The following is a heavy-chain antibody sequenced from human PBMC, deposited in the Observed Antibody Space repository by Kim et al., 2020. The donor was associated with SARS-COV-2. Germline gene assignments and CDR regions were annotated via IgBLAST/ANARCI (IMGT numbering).Heavy chain of an antibody. Sequence: GGSLRLSCAASGFTFSSYSMNWVRQAPGKGLEWVSSISSSSSYIYYADSVKGRFTISRDNAKNSLYLQMNSLRAEDTAVYYCAREGGGDVAATYYYYGMDVWGQGTTVTVSS. V-gene: IGHV3-21*01. J-gene: IGHJ6*02. CDR3: AREGGGDVAATYYYYGMDV. D-gene: IGHD2-15*01. CDR2: ISSSSSYI. CDR1: GFTFSSYS.